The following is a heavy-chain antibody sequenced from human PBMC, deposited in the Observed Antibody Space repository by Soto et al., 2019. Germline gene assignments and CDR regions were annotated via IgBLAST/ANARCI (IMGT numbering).Heavy chain of an antibody. J-gene: IGHJ6*02. CDR2: IGGSGEST. Sequence: PGGSLRLSCSASGFTFSSYAMNWVRQAPGKGLEWVSGIGGSGESTYYPDSVKGRFTISRDNSKNTLYLEMNSLRVEDTAVYYCAKDPKYDFWSGYYNFAMDVGGQVTTVT. V-gene: IGHV3-23*01. CDR3: AKDPKYDFWSGYYNFAMDV. D-gene: IGHD3-3*01. CDR1: GFTFSSYA.